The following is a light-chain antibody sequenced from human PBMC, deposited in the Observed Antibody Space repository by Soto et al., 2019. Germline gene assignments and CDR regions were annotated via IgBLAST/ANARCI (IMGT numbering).Light chain of an antibody. CDR3: ISYTSSDTYV. J-gene: IGLJ1*01. Sequence: QSALTQPASVSGSPGQSITISCTGTSTDVGGYKYVSWYQQHPGKAPKLMIYDVTSRPSGISNRFSGSKSGNTAFLIISGLQAEDEADYYCISYTSSDTYVFGTGIKLTVL. V-gene: IGLV2-14*01. CDR2: DVT. CDR1: STDVGGYKY.